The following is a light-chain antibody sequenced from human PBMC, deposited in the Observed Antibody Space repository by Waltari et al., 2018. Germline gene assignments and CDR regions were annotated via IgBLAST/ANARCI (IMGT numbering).Light chain of an antibody. CDR2: EVS. J-gene: IGLJ2*01. Sequence: QSALTQPPSASGSPGQSVTIPCTGTSSDVGGNNYVSWYQQHPGKAPKLVFYEVSQRPSGVPDRFSGSKSGNTASLTVSGLQAEDEAYYYCFSYAGSSFLFGGGTKLTVL. V-gene: IGLV2-8*01. CDR1: SSDVGGNNY. CDR3: FSYAGSSFL.